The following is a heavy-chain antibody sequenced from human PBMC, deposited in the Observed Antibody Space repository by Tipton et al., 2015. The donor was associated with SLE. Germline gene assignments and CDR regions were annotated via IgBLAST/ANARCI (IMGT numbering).Heavy chain of an antibody. J-gene: IGHJ5*02. D-gene: IGHD3-9*01. CDR2: IYTSGAT. CDR3: ARQTGTWWFDP. V-gene: IGHV4-4*07. Sequence: TLSLTCNVSGVSISSSYWSWIRQPAGKGLEWIGRIYTSGATDDNPSLKSRVTMSVDMSKNQIFLKMTSVTAADTAVYYCARQTGTWWFDPWGQGTLVTVSS. CDR1: GVSISSSY.